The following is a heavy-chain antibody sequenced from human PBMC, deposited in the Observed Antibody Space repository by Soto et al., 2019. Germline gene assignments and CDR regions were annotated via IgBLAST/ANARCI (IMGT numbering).Heavy chain of an antibody. V-gene: IGHV1-58*01. D-gene: IGHD6-19*01. CDR2: IVVGSGNT. CDR1: GFTFTSSA. Sequence: ASVKVSGEASGFTFTSSAVQWVRQALGERLEWIGWIVVGSGNTNYAQKFQERVTITRDMSTSTAYMELSSLRSEDTAVYYCAAGSGSGWCSPTYYYYGMDVWGQGTTVTVSS. CDR3: AAGSGSGWCSPTYYYYGMDV. J-gene: IGHJ6*02.